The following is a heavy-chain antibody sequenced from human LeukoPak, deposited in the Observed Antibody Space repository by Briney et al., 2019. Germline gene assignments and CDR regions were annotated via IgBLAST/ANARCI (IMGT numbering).Heavy chain of an antibody. J-gene: IGHJ4*02. CDR3: ARDEEDYGDDPFDY. CDR2: ISAYNGNT. D-gene: IGHD4-17*01. V-gene: IGHV1-18*01. CDR1: GYTFTSYG. Sequence: ASVKVSCKASGYTFTSYGISWVRQAPGQGLEWMGWISAYNGNTNYAQKLQGRVTMTTDTSTSTAYMELRSLRSDDTAVYYCARDEEDYGDDPFDYWGQGTLVTVSS.